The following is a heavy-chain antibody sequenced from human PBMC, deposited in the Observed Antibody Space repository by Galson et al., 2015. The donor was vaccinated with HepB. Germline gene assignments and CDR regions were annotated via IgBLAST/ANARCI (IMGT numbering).Heavy chain of an antibody. D-gene: IGHD3-3*01. J-gene: IGHJ6*02. CDR1: GGTFSSYA. V-gene: IGHV1-69*13. CDR2: IIPIFGTA. CDR3: ARAPSRYYDFWSGPPLFYYYYGMDV. Sequence: SVKVSCKASGGTFSSYAISWVRQAPGQGLEWMGGIIPIFGTANYAQKFQGRVTITADESTSTAYMELSSLRSEDTAVYYCARAPSRYYDFWSGPPLFYYYYGMDVWGQGTTVTVSS.